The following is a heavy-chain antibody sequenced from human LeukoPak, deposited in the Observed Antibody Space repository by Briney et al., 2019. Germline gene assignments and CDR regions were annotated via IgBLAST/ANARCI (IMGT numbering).Heavy chain of an antibody. Sequence: SETLSLTCTDSGYSISSGYYWGWIRQPPGKGLEWIGSIYHSGSTYYNPSLKSRVTISVDTSKNQFSLKLSSVTAADTAVYYCARVGRIQLWLTTDYWGQGTLVTVSS. D-gene: IGHD5-18*01. CDR1: GYSISSGYY. CDR3: ARVGRIQLWLTTDY. CDR2: IYHSGST. J-gene: IGHJ4*02. V-gene: IGHV4-38-2*02.